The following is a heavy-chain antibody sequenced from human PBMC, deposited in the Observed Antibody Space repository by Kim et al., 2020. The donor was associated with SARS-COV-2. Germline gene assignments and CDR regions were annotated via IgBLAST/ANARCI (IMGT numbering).Heavy chain of an antibody. V-gene: IGHV3-64D*06. J-gene: IGHJ4*02. Sequence: DSVKGRFIVSRDNSKNTVYLQMSSLRREDTAVYYCVKGTSYYDSSGHKEGWFWGQGTLVTVSS. CDR3: VKGTSYYDSSGHKEGWF. D-gene: IGHD3-22*01.